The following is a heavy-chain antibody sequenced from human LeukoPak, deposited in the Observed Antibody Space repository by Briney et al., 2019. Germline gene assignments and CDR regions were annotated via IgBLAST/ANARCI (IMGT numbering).Heavy chain of an antibody. CDR3: AAGAGWLIDW. CDR2: IEKDGSEI. D-gene: IGHD6-19*01. CDR1: GFTFSNYW. J-gene: IGHJ4*02. V-gene: IGHV3-7*01. Sequence: QPGGSLRLSCAASGFTFSNYWMNWVRQAPGKGMEWVAIIEKDGSEILYVDSVKGRFTISRDNAKNSLYLQMNSLRAEDTAVYYCAAGAGWLIDWWGQGTLVTASS.